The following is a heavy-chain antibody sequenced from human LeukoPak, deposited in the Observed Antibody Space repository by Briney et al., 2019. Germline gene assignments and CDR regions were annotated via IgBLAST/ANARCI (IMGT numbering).Heavy chain of an antibody. CDR1: GYSFTSYW. Sequence: GESLKISCKGSGYSFTSYWIGWVRQIPGKGLEWMGIIYPGDSDTKYSPSFQGQVTISADKSISTAYLQWSSLKASDTAMYYCARHGIPHQSLNWFDPWGQGTLVTVSS. CDR2: IYPGDSDT. D-gene: IGHD1-26*01. J-gene: IGHJ5*02. CDR3: ARHGIPHQSLNWFDP. V-gene: IGHV5-51*01.